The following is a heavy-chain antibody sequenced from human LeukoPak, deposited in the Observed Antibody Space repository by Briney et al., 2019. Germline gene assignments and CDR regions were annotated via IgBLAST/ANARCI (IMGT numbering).Heavy chain of an antibody. Sequence: SQTLSLTCAISGDSVSSNSATWDWIRQSPSRGLEWLGRTYYRSTWYKDYAVSVRGRITVNPDTSKNQCSLHLNSVTPEDTAVYYCARRLTQYDCFDPWGQGILVTVSS. CDR1: GDSVSSNSAT. J-gene: IGHJ5*02. CDR2: TYYRSTWYK. V-gene: IGHV6-1*01. CDR3: ARRLTQYDCFDP. D-gene: IGHD2-2*01.